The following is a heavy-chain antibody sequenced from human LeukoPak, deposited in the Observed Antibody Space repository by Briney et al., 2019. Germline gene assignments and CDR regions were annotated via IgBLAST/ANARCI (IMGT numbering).Heavy chain of an antibody. J-gene: IGHJ4*02. Sequence: PSETVSLTCTVSGGSISSYYWSWIRQPPGKGLEWIGYIYYSGSTNYNPSLKSRVTISVDTSKNQFSLKLSSVTAADTAVYYCAGSPTGGATKDYFDYWGQGTLVTVSS. V-gene: IGHV4-59*01. CDR3: AGSPTGGATKDYFDY. CDR1: GGSISSYY. CDR2: IYYSGST. D-gene: IGHD1-26*01.